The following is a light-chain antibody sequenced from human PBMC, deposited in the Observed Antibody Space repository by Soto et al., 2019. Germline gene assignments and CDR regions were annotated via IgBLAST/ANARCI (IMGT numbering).Light chain of an antibody. CDR2: DAS. J-gene: IGKJ2*01. Sequence: EVVLTPALGTLSFAPLEIASLSFSSSQTVRNNYLAWYQQKPGQAPRLLIYDASSRATGIPDRFSGGGSGTDFTLIISRLEPEDFAVYYCQQYDIWPPYPFGQGTKVDNK. CDR3: QQYDIWPPYP. V-gene: IGKV3-20*01. CDR1: QTVRNNY.